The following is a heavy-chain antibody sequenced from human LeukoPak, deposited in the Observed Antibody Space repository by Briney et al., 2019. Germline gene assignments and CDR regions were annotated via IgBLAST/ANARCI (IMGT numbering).Heavy chain of an antibody. J-gene: IGHJ4*02. CDR3: VRRDNTGWNYFDH. D-gene: IGHD6-19*01. Sequence: SETLSLTCTVSSGSINSHYWSWIRQPPGKGLQWIGDIYYSERTNYNPSLRSRVTISVDTSKNQLSLKLTSVLAADTAMYYCVRRDNTGWNYFDHWGQGILVTVSS. CDR1: SGSINSHY. CDR2: IYYSERT. V-gene: IGHV4-59*08.